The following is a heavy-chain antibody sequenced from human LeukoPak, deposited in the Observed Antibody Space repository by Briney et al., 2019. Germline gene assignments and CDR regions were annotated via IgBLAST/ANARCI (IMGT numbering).Heavy chain of an antibody. D-gene: IGHD1-26*01. J-gene: IGHJ5*02. CDR3: AREVGATGNDWFDP. CDR2: IIPILGIA. Sequence: SVKVSCKASGGTFSSYAISWVRQAPGQGLEWMGRIIPILGIANYAQKFQGRVTVTSDTSTSTVYMELSSLRSEDTAVYYCAREVGATGNDWFDPWGQGTLVTVSA. CDR1: GGTFSSYA. V-gene: IGHV1-69*04.